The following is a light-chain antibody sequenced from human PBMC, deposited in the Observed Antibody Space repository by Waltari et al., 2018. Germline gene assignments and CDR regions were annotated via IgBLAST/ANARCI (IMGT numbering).Light chain of an antibody. J-gene: IGKJ4*01. V-gene: IGKV4-1*01. CDR3: QQYYSTPLT. CDR2: WAS. CDR1: QSVLYSSNNKNY. Sequence: DIVMTQSPDSLAVSLVEGATIHCKSTQSVLYSSNNKNYLAWYQQKPGQPPKLLIYWASTRESGVPDRFSGSGSGTDFTLTISSLQAEDVAVYYCQQYYSTPLTFGGGTKVEIK.